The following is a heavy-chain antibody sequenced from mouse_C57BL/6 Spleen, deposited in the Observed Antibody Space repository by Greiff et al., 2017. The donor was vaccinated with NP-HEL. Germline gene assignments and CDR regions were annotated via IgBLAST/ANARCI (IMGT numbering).Heavy chain of an antibody. CDR1: GYTFTSYW. D-gene: IGHD2-4*01. CDR3: ARWAIHYDYGFAY. V-gene: IGHV1-55*01. J-gene: IGHJ3*01. Sequence: QVQLQQPGAELVKPGASVKMSCKASGYTFTSYWITWVKQRPGQGLEWIGDIYPGSGSTNYNEKFKSKATLTVDTSSSTAYMQLSSLTSEDSAVYYCARWAIHYDYGFAYWGQGTLVTVSA. CDR2: IYPGSGST.